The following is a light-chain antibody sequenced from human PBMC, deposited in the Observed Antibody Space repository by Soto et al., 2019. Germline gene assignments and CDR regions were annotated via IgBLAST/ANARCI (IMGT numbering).Light chain of an antibody. V-gene: IGKV3-20*01. CDR3: QQYGSSPPYT. J-gene: IGKJ2*01. CDR1: QSVSNNY. Sequence: EVVLTQSPGTLSLSPGERATLSCRASQSVSNNYLAWYQQKPGQAPRLLIFGSSDRATGIPDRFSGSGSGKDFTLTISRLEPEDFAVYYCQQYGSSPPYTFGQGTELEIK. CDR2: GSS.